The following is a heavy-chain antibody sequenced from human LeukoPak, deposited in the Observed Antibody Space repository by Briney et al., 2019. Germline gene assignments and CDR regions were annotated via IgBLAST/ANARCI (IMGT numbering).Heavy chain of an antibody. CDR1: GFTFSSYG. D-gene: IGHD3-9*01. CDR3: ARDRAYYDILTGYSAFDY. V-gene: IGHV3-30*03. Sequence: GGSLRLSCAASGFTFSSYGIHWVRQAPGKGLEWVAVISYDGRDKYYADSVKGRFTIYRDNSNNTLYLQMNSLRAEDAAVYYCARDRAYYDILTGYSAFDYWGQGTLVTVSS. CDR2: ISYDGRDK. J-gene: IGHJ4*02.